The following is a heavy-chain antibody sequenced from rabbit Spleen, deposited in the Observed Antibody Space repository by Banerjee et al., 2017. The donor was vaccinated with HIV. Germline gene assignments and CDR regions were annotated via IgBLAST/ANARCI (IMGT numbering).Heavy chain of an antibody. CDR1: GFSFSSSYY. Sequence: VESGGGLVQPGASLTLTCTASGFSFSSSYYMCWVRQAPGKGLEWIGCLYTDVLTTWYATWAKGRFTISKTSSTTVTLQMTSLTAADTATYFCARDSAGREDFNLWGPGTLVTVS. CDR2: LYTDVLTT. CDR3: ARDSAGREDFNL. V-gene: IGHV1S40*01. D-gene: IGHD4-2*01. J-gene: IGHJ4*01.